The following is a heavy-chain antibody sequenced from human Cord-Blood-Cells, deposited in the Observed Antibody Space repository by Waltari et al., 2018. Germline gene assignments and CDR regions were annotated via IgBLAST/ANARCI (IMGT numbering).Heavy chain of an antibody. Sequence: QVQLQESGPGLVKPSETLSLTCTVSGGSISSYYWSWIRQPPGKGLEWIGYIYYIVSTNYNPSLKSRFTISVDTSKNQFSLKLSSVTAADTAVYYCARARYCSGGSCYNWFDPWGQGTLVTVSS. J-gene: IGHJ5*02. D-gene: IGHD2-15*01. CDR3: ARARYCSGGSCYNWFDP. V-gene: IGHV4-59*01. CDR2: IYYIVST. CDR1: GGSISSYY.